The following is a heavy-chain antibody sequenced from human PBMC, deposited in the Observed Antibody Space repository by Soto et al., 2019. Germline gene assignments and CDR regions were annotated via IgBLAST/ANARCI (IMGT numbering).Heavy chain of an antibody. Sequence: SGPTLVNPTPTLTLTCTFSGFSLSTNAVGVGWIRQPPGKALEWLALIYWNDDKRYSPSLKSRLTITKATSKNQVVLTMTNVDPVDTATYYCAREYSSSWYGHWGHGTLVTVSS. V-gene: IGHV2-5*01. D-gene: IGHD6-13*01. CDR2: IYWNDDK. CDR1: GFSLSTNAVG. CDR3: AREYSSSWYGH. J-gene: IGHJ1*01.